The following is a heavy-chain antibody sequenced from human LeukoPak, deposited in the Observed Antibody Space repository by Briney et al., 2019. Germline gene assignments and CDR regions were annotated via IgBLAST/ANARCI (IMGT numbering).Heavy chain of an antibody. Sequence: KPSETLSLTCSVSGGSISSYYWTWIRQPPGKVLEWIGYIHYSGTTNYNPSLKSRVTISVDTSKNQFSLKLSSVTAADTAVYFCARVSWSPGTSYYYMDVWGKGTTVTVSS. J-gene: IGHJ6*03. D-gene: IGHD1-1*01. CDR2: IHYSGTT. CDR3: ARVSWSPGTSYYYMDV. CDR1: GGSISSYY. V-gene: IGHV4-59*01.